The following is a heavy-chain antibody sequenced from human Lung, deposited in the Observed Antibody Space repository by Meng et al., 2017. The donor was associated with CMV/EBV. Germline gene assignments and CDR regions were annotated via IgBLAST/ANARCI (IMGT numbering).Heavy chain of an antibody. Sequence: ASXXVSXKASGYTFTSYGINWVRQAPGQGPEWMGWISAYNHNTNYAQNFKGRVTMTTDTSKSTAYMELRSLKSDDTAVYFCARDGAPHYDFWTDYFHSFFHPWXQGTXVTVSS. CDR3: ARDGAPHYDFWTDYFHSFFHP. CDR2: ISAYNHNT. J-gene: IGHJ5*02. CDR1: GYTFTSYG. V-gene: IGHV1-18*01. D-gene: IGHD3-3*01.